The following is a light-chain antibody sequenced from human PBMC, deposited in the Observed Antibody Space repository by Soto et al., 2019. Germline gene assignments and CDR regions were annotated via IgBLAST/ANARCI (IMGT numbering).Light chain of an antibody. CDR3: QQYDNLPLT. CDR2: DAS. J-gene: IGKJ4*01. V-gene: IGKV1-33*01. Sequence: DIQMTQSPASRSASVGDRVTITCQASQDISNYLNWYQQKPGKAPKLLIYDASNLETGVPSRFSGSGSGTDFTFTISSLQPEDIATHYCQQYDNLPLTFGGATKVDIK. CDR1: QDISNY.